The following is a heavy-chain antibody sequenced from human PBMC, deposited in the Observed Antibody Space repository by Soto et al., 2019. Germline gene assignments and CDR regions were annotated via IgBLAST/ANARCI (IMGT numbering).Heavy chain of an antibody. J-gene: IGHJ4*02. Sequence: VQLVESGGGVVQPGRSLRLSCVASGFTFSNNGIHWVRQAPGKGLEWVAVISSDGSKKYYADSVKGRFTISRDNSKNTLYLQMNSLRAEDTAVYYCAMDLYGGSSRFDYWGQGTLVTVSS. CDR2: ISSDGSKK. CDR1: GFTFSNNG. V-gene: IGHV3-30*03. D-gene: IGHD2-15*01. CDR3: AMDLYGGSSRFDY.